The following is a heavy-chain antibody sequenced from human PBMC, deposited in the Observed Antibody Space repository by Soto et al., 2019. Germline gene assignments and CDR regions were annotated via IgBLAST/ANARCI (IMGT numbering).Heavy chain of an antibody. CDR3: ARIGLWFGDDAFDI. D-gene: IGHD3-10*01. V-gene: IGHV2-26*01. Sequence: QVTLKESGPVLVKPTETLTLTCTVSGFSLSNARMGVSWIRQPPGKALEWLAHIFSNDEKSYSTSLKSRLNISQDTSKSQVVLTMTNMDPVYTATYYCARIGLWFGDDAFDIWGQGTMVTVSS. CDR2: IFSNDEK. J-gene: IGHJ3*02. CDR1: GFSLSNARMG.